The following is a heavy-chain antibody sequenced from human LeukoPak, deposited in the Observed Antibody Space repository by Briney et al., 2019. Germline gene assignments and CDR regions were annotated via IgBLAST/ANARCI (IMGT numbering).Heavy chain of an antibody. CDR1: GFTVSSNY. D-gene: IGHD3-22*01. CDR2: IYSGGST. J-gene: IGHJ3*02. V-gene: IGHV3-53*01. CDR3: ARDLTYYYDSSGQNDAFDI. Sequence: GGSLRLSCAASGFTVSSNYMSWVRQAPGKGLEWVSVIYSGGSTYYADSVKGRFTISRDNSKNTLYLQMNSLRAEDTAVYYCARDLTYYYDSSGQNDAFDIWGQGTMVTVSS.